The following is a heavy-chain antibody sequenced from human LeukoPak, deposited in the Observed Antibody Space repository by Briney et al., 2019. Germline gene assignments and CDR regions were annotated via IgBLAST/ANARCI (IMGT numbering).Heavy chain of an antibody. CDR2: IYYSGST. D-gene: IGHD3-22*01. V-gene: IGHV4-31*11. CDR3: ARDFGSSGYPDAFDI. J-gene: IGHJ3*02. CDR1: GGSISSGGYY. Sequence: SGTLSLTCAVSGGSISSGGYYWSWIRQHPGKGLEWIGYIYYSGSTYYNPSLKSRVTISVDTSKNQFSLKLSSVTAADTAVYYCARDFGSSGYPDAFDIWGQGTMVTVSS.